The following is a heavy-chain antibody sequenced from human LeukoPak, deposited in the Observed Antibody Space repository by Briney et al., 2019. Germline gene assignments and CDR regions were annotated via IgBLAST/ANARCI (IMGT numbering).Heavy chain of an antibody. CDR1: GGSISSYY. CDR2: IYTSGST. J-gene: IGHJ5*02. D-gene: IGHD1-26*01. CDR3: ARVYWWELWFDP. Sequence: SETLSLTCTVSGGSISSYYWSWIRQPAGKGLEWIGRIYTSGSTNYNPSLKSRVTISVDTSKNQFSLKLSSVTAADTAVYYCARVYWWELWFDPWGQGTLVTVSS. V-gene: IGHV4-4*07.